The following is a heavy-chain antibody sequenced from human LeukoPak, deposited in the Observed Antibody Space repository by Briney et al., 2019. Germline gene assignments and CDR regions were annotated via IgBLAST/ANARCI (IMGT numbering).Heavy chain of an antibody. Sequence: GGSLRLSCAASGFTFSSYSMSWVRQAPGKGLEWVSSISSSSSYIYYADSVKGRFTISRDNSKNTLYLQMDSLGAEDTAVYYCSRDIRGWRYLPFDIWGQGTMVTVSS. CDR3: SRDIRGWRYLPFDI. V-gene: IGHV3-21*01. D-gene: IGHD3-16*02. CDR1: GFTFSSYS. J-gene: IGHJ3*02. CDR2: ISSSSSYI.